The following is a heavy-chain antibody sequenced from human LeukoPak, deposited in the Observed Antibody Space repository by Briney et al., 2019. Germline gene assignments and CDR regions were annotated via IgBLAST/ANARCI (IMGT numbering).Heavy chain of an antibody. J-gene: IGHJ4*02. CDR2: INHSGST. V-gene: IGHV4-34*01. CDR1: GGSFSGYY. CDR3: ARERPALLSPFDN. D-gene: IGHD2-8*02. Sequence: SETLSLTCAVYGGSFSGYYWSWIRQPPGKGLEWIGEINHSGSTNYNPSLKSRVTISVDTSKNHFSLKLSSVTAADTALYYCARERPALLSPFDNWGQGILVTVSS.